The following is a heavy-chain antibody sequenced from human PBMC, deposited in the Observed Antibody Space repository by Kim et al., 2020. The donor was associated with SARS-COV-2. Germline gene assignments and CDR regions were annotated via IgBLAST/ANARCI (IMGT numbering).Heavy chain of an antibody. D-gene: IGHD3-22*01. Sequence: GGSLRLSCAASGFSFSTSVVHWVRQAPGKGLEWVAVMSSDGSHTGQYAESVKGRFTISKDNSRNTLSLQMDSLRREDTAVYFCARESHSSGHAGSVDVWGQGTIVTVSS. CDR3: ARESHSSGHAGSVDV. J-gene: IGHJ3*01. CDR2: MSSDGSHTG. V-gene: IGHV3-30*04. CDR1: GFSFSTSV.